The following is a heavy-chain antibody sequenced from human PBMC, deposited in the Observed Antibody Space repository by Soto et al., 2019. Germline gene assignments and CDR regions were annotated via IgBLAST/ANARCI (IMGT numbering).Heavy chain of an antibody. CDR1: GLTFGNYA. V-gene: IGHV3-23*04. D-gene: IGHD2-21*02. CDR3: AVTPNCGRDCSAASYWYFDI. Sequence: EVQLVESGGGLVQPGGSVRLSCAASGLTFGNYAMSWVRQAPGKGLEWVSAISGDGGRTSYADSVKGRFTISRDNSKNTLYLQMNTLRAEDTAVYYCAVTPNCGRDCSAASYWYFDIWGRGTLVTVSS. J-gene: IGHJ2*01. CDR2: ISGDGGRT.